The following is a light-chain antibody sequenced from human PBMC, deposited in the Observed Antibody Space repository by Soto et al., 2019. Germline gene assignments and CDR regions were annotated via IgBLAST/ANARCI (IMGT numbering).Light chain of an antibody. CDR2: SVS. J-gene: IGKJ1*01. CDR3: QQAKNFPWT. Sequence: DIQMTQSPSSVSASVGDRITITCRASQGVSTSLAWYQQEPGKAPKLLIYSVSNLQSGVPSRFRGSGSGTDFTLTISSLQPEDSAIYYCQQAKNFPWTFGQGTKVEIK. V-gene: IGKV1-12*01. CDR1: QGVSTS.